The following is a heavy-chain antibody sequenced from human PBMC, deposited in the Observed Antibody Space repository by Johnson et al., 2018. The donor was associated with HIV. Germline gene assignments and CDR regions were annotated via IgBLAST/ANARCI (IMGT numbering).Heavy chain of an antibody. V-gene: IGHV3-23*04. Sequence: VQLVESGGGVVQPGGSLRLSCAASGFTFSSYGMHWVRQAPGKGLEWVAAIRGGGSSTNYADSVKGRFTISRDNSKNTLYLQMNSLRGEDTAVYYCAKGKGWRRAIDAFDIWGQGTMVTVSS. CDR1: GFTFSSYG. D-gene: IGHD2-15*01. CDR3: AKGKGWRRAIDAFDI. J-gene: IGHJ3*02. CDR2: IRGGGSST.